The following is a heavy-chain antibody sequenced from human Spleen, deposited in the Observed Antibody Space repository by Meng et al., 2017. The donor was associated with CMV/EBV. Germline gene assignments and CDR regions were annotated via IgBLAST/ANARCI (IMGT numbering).Heavy chain of an antibody. V-gene: IGHV3-23*03. Sequence: GESLKISCAASGFTVSSNYMSWVRQAPGKGLAWVSVMYSGGSSTFYADSVQGRFTISRDESKNTLYLQMNSLRAEDTALYYCAKCSSTSCRYFDYWGQGTLVTVSS. CDR2: MYSGGSST. J-gene: IGHJ4*02. CDR1: GFTVSSNY. D-gene: IGHD2-2*01. CDR3: AKCSSTSCRYFDY.